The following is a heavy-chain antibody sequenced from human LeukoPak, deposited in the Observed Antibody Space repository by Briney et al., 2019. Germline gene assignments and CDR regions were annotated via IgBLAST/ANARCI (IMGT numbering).Heavy chain of an antibody. CDR2: IFPGDSDT. Sequence: GESLKISCEGYANAFTSCWIGWVRQMPGKGLEWMGIIFPGDSDTRYSPSFQGQVTISADKSLTTAYLQWSSLKASDTAMYYCARHSGDRSGFDIWGQGTMVTVSS. J-gene: IGHJ3*02. CDR1: ANAFTSCW. D-gene: IGHD6-19*01. CDR3: ARHSGDRSGFDI. V-gene: IGHV5-51*01.